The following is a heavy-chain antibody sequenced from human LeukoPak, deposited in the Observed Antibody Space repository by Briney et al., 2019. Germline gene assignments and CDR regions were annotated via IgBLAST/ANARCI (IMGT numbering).Heavy chain of an antibody. CDR1: GFTFSSYA. CDR2: ISSSSSYI. J-gene: IGHJ4*02. CDR3: ARGEAVAGTNFDY. D-gene: IGHD6-19*01. V-gene: IGHV3-21*01. Sequence: GRSLRLSCAASGFTFSSYAMHWVRQAPGKGLEWVSSISSSSSYIYYADSVKGRFTVSRDNAKNSLYLQMNSLRAEDTAMYYCARGEAVAGTNFDYWGQGTLVTVSS.